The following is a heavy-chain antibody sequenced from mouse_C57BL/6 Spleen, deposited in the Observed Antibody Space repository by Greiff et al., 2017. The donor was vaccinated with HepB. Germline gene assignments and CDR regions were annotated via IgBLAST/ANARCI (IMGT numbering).Heavy chain of an antibody. D-gene: IGHD2-4*01. CDR2: ISDGGSYT. CDR1: GFTFSSYA. J-gene: IGHJ4*01. V-gene: IGHV5-4*01. Sequence: EVQRVESGGGLVKPGGSLKLSCAASGFTFSSYAMSWVRQTPEKRLEWVATISDGGSYTYYPDNVKGRFTISRDNAKNNLYLQMSHLKSEDTAMYYCAREGYDYDRGYYAMDYWGQGTSVTVSS. CDR3: AREGYDYDRGYYAMDY.